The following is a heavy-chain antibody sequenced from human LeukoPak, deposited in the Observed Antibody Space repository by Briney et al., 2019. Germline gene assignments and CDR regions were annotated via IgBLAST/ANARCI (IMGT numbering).Heavy chain of an antibody. V-gene: IGHV3-33*01. CDR3: ARDSHTVVVITTYFDY. CDR2: IWYDGSNK. Sequence: GGSLRLSCAASGFTFSSYGMHWVRQAPGKGLEWVAVIWYDGSNKYYADSVKGRFTISRDNSKNTLYLQLNSLRAEDTAVYYCARDSHTVVVITTYFDYWGQGTLVTVSS. CDR1: GFTFSSYG. D-gene: IGHD3-22*01. J-gene: IGHJ4*02.